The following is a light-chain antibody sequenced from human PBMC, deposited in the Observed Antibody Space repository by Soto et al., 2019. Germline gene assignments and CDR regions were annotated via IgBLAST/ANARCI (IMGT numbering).Light chain of an antibody. J-gene: IGKJ1*01. Sequence: DIQMTQSPSTLSASVGDRITITCRASQSISSWLAWYQQKPGKAPKLLIYKASSLESGVSSRFSGSGSGTEFTLTISSLQPDDFATYYCQQYNSYSGTFGQGTKVEIK. CDR1: QSISSW. CDR2: KAS. CDR3: QQYNSYSGT. V-gene: IGKV1-5*03.